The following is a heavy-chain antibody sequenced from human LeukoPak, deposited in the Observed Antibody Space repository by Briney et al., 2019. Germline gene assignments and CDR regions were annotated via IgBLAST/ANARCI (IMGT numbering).Heavy chain of an antibody. CDR2: LSGSGGST. CDR3: AKVITGTVDY. CDR1: GFMFSSYA. D-gene: IGHD1-7*01. J-gene: IGHJ4*02. Sequence: PGGSLRLSCAASGFMFSSYAMNWVRQAPGKGLEWVSGLSGSGGSTYYADSVKGRFTISRDNSKNTLYLQMNSLRAEDTAVYYCAKVITGTVDYWGQGTLVTVSS. V-gene: IGHV3-23*01.